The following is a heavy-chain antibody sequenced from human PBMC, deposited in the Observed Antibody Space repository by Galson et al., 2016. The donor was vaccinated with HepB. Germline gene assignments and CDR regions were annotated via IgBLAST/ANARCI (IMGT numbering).Heavy chain of an antibody. CDR1: GGSASSGSYY. Sequence: TLSLTCTVSGGSASSGSYYWSWIRQPPGKGLEWIGYISYSGSTNYNPSLKSRVTISVDTTKNQFSLKVSSVTAADTAVYYCARGRSPYSGFHIDYWGQGTLVTVSS. CDR2: ISYSGST. D-gene: IGHD5-12*01. CDR3: ARGRSPYSGFHIDY. V-gene: IGHV4-61*01. J-gene: IGHJ4*02.